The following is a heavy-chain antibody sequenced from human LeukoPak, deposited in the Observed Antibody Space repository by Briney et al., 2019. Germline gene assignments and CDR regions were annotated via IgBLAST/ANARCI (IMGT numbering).Heavy chain of an antibody. V-gene: IGHV3-23*01. CDR1: GITLSNYG. D-gene: IGHD3-22*01. CDR3: AKRGVVIRVILVGFHKEAYYFDS. Sequence: PGGSLRLSCAVSGITLSNYGMSWVRQAPGKGLEWAAGISGSGGSTNYADSVKGRFTISRGNAKNTLFLQMNSLRAEDTAVYFCAKRGVVIRVILVGFHKEAYYFDSWGQGALVTVSS. J-gene: IGHJ4*02. CDR2: ISGSGGST.